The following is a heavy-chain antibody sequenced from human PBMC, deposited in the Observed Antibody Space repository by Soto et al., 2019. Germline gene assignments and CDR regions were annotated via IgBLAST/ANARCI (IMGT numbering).Heavy chain of an antibody. CDR2: ILYSGTT. Sequence: QVQLQESGPGLVKPSKTLSLTCTVSGGSISSGDYYWSWIRQPPGQGLEWIGYILYSGTTNYNPSLERRLTISVDTSKNQFSLKLTSVTAADTAVYYCARNGALDYWGRGTLVTVSS. J-gene: IGHJ4*02. V-gene: IGHV4-30-4*01. D-gene: IGHD2-8*01. CDR3: ARNGALDY. CDR1: GGSISSGDYY.